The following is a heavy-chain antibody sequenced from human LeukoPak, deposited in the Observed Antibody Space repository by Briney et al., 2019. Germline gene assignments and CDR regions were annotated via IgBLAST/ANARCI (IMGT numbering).Heavy chain of an antibody. D-gene: IGHD3-9*01. CDR2: ISYDGSNK. V-gene: IGHV3-30*04. Sequence: HPGGSLRLSCAASGFTFSSYAMHWVRQAPGKGLEWVAVISYDGSNKYYADSVKGRFTISRDNSKNTLYLQMNSLRAEDTAVYYCARESNYDILTGYYNVPDYWGQGTLVTVSS. CDR1: GFTFSSYA. J-gene: IGHJ4*02. CDR3: ARESNYDILTGYYNVPDY.